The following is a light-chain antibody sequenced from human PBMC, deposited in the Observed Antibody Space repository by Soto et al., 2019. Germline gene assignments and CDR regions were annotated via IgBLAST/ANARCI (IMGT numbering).Light chain of an antibody. CDR1: SSDVGSYNY. V-gene: IGLV2-14*01. Sequence: QSALTQPASVSGSPVQSITISCTGTSSDVGSYNYVSWYQQHPGKAPKLMIYEVRNRPSGVSDRFSGSKSGKTASLTIFGLQAEDEADYYCSSYTTSTTQVFGGGTQLTVL. J-gene: IGLJ2*01. CDR3: SSYTTSTTQV. CDR2: EVR.